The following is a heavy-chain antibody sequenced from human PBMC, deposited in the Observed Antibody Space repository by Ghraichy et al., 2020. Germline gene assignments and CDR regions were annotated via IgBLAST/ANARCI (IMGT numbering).Heavy chain of an antibody. D-gene: IGHD1-26*01. J-gene: IGHJ4*02. CDR2: IYYSGST. CDR3: ARGKSVGAGGYYFDY. Sequence: SQTLSLTCTVSGGSISSYYWSWIRQPPGKGLEWIGYIYYSGSTNYNPSLKSRVTISVDTSKNQFSLKLSSVTAADTAVYYCARGKSVGAGGYYFDYWGQGTLVTVSS. V-gene: IGHV4-59*01. CDR1: GGSISSYY.